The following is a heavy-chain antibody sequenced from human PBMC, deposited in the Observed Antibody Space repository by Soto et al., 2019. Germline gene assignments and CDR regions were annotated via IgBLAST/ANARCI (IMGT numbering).Heavy chain of an antibody. V-gene: IGHV1-69*06. CDR1: GGTFSSYA. J-gene: IGHJ6*02. CDR3: ASPANSVDTAMAPTYYYYGMDV. Sequence: ASVKVSCKASGGTFSSYAISWVRQAPGQGLEWMGGIIPIFGTANYAQKFQGRVTITADKSTSTAYMELSSLRSEDTAVYYCASPANSVDTAMAPTYYYYGMDVWGQGTTVT. CDR2: IIPIFGTA. D-gene: IGHD5-18*01.